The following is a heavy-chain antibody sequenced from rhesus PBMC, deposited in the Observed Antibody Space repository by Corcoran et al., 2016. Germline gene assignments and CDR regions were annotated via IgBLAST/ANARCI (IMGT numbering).Heavy chain of an antibody. Sequence: QVTLKESGPALVKPTQTLTLTCTFSGFSISTTGTGVGWIRQPTGKTLEWLEIIFWNESKYCTKWLKSRLTTSKDHSKNQVALTMTNMDPVDTATYYCARVEGWGKWYFDIWGPGTPITISS. V-gene: IGHV2-95*01. CDR2: IFWNESK. CDR1: GFSISTTGTG. CDR3: ARVEGWGKWYFDI. J-gene: IGHJ2*01. D-gene: IGHD3-34*01.